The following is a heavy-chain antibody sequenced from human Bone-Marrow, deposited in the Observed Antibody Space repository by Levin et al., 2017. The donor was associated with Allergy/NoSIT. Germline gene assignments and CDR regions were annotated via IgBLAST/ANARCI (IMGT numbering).Heavy chain of an antibody. D-gene: IGHD6-19*01. J-gene: IGHJ4*02. Sequence: SGPTLVKPTQALALTCTFSGFSLTTRPLGVGWIRQPPGEALEWLALIYWDDDKRYSPSLKSRLTITKDTSRNQVVLTMTNVDPVDTAIYYCAHKGGHSSNGSPLSFDYWGQGSVVTVSS. CDR2: IYWDDDK. V-gene: IGHV2-5*02. CDR1: GFSLTTRPLG. CDR3: AHKGGHSSNGSPLSFDY.